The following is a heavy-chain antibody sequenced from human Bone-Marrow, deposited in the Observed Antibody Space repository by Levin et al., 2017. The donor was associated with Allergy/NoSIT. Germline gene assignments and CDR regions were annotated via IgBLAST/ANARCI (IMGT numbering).Heavy chain of an antibody. CDR2: IYYSGST. D-gene: IGHD3-10*01. V-gene: IGHV4-59*01. J-gene: IGHJ3*02. CDR3: ARAYYGSGSYEGDAFDI. Sequence: SETLSLTCTVSGGSISSYYWSWIRQPPGKGLEWIGYIYYSGSTNYNPSLKSRVTISVDTSKNQFSLKLSSVTAADTAVYYCARAYYGSGSYEGDAFDIWGQGTMVTVSS. CDR1: GGSISSYY.